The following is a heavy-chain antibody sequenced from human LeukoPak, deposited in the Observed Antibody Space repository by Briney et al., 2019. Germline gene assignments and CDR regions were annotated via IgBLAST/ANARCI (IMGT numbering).Heavy chain of an antibody. V-gene: IGHV3-66*01. J-gene: IGHJ3*02. CDR1: GFTVSSNY. Sequence: GGSLRLSCAASGFTVSSNYMSWVRQAPGKGLEWVSVIYSGGSTYYADSVKGRFTISRDNSKNTLYLQMNSLRAEDTAVYYCARVLRGIVLMVYKNSEQKFAFDIWGQGTMVTVSS. CDR2: IYSGGST. D-gene: IGHD2-8*01. CDR3: ARVLRGIVLMVYKNSEQKFAFDI.